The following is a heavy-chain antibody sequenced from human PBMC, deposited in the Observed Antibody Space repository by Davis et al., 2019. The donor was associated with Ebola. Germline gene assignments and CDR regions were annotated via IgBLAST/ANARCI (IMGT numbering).Heavy chain of an antibody. CDR3: ARRGAGGYWWGAFDY. V-gene: IGHV3-23*01. D-gene: IGHD2-21*01. CDR1: GFTFSSYA. J-gene: IGHJ4*02. Sequence: GGSLRLSCAASGFTFSSYAMSWVRQAPGKGLEWVSAISASGDATYYADSVKGRFTISSDHSKNMLSLEMNSLRAEDAAIYYCARRGAGGYWWGAFDYWGQGTRVTVSS. CDR2: ISASGDAT.